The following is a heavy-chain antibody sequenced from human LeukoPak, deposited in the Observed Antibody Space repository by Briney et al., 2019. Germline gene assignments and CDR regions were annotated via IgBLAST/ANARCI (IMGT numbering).Heavy chain of an antibody. CDR2: ISGSGRNT. V-gene: IGHV3-23*01. CDR3: ARALSYPYYFDY. J-gene: IGHJ4*02. Sequence: GGSLRLSCAASGFTFSTYAMSWVRQAPGKGLEWVSSISGSGRNTYYADSAKGRFTISRDNSKNTLYLQMNSLRAEDTAVYYCARALSYPYYFDYWGQGTLVTVSS. CDR1: GFTFSTYA. D-gene: IGHD1-26*01.